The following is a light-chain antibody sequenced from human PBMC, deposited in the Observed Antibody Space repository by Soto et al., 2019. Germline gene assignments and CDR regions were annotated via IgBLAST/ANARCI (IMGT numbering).Light chain of an antibody. CDR3: QQYDNLPPGT. CDR2: DAS. Sequence: DIQMTQSPSSLSASVGDRVTITCQASQDIFNYLNWYQQKPGKAPKLLIYDASNLETGVPSRFSGSGSGTDFISTISSRLPEDIVTYYCQQYDNLPPGTFGPGTKVDIK. J-gene: IGKJ3*01. V-gene: IGKV1-33*01. CDR1: QDIFNY.